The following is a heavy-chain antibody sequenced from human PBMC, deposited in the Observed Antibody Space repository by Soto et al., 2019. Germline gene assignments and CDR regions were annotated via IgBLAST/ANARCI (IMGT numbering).Heavy chain of an antibody. CDR3: ARLVFQYQLLSHTHFDY. J-gene: IGHJ4*02. CDR1: GYSFTSYW. V-gene: IGHV5-51*01. CDR2: IYPGDSDT. Sequence: GESLKISCKGSGYSFTSYWIGWVRQMPGKGLEWMGIIYPGDSDTRYSPSFQGQVTISADKSISTAYLQWSSLKASDTAMYYCARLVFQYQLLSHTHFDYWGQGTLVTVSS. D-gene: IGHD2-2*01.